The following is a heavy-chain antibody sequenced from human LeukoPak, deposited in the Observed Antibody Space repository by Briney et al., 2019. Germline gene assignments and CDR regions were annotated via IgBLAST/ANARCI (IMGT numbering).Heavy chain of an antibody. Sequence: GGSLRLSCAASGFTFSSYSMNWVRQAPGKGLEWVSSISSSSSYIYYADSVKGRFTISRDNAKNSLYLQMNSLRAEDTAVYYCARAGRVGYCSSTSCYTEHYFDYWGQGTLVTVSS. J-gene: IGHJ4*02. CDR2: ISSSSSYI. V-gene: IGHV3-21*01. D-gene: IGHD2-2*02. CDR1: GFTFSSYS. CDR3: ARAGRVGYCSSTSCYTEHYFDY.